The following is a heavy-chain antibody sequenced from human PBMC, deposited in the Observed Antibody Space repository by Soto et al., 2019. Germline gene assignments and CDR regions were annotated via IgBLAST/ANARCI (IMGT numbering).Heavy chain of an antibody. V-gene: IGHV3-21*06. CDR2: ISSSSSDI. D-gene: IGHD6-19*01. CDR3: FFKEKTAYEWPVRSRHSWLNRSSDL. Sequence: EKGREWVSSISSSSSDIYYADSVKGRFTISRDNAKNSLYLQLNSLRAEDTAVYFFFFKEKTAYEWPVRSRHSWLNRSSDL. J-gene: IGHJ2*01.